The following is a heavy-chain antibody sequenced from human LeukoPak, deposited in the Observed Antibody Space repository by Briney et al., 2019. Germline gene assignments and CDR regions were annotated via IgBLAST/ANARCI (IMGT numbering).Heavy chain of an antibody. CDR2: INHSGST. CDR1: GGSFSGYY. Sequence: SETLSLTCAVYGGSFSGYYWSWIRQPPGKGLEWIGEINHSGSTNYNPSLKSRVTISVDTSKNQFSLKLSSVTAADTAVYYCARGYCISTSCYGWFDPWGQGTLVTVSS. D-gene: IGHD2-2*01. V-gene: IGHV4-34*01. CDR3: ARGYCISTSCYGWFDP. J-gene: IGHJ5*02.